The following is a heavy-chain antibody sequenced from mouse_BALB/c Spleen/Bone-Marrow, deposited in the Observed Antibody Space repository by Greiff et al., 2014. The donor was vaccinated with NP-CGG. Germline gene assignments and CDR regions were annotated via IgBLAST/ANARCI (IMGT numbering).Heavy chain of an antibody. CDR2: IDPYNGGT. J-gene: IGHJ3*01. CDR1: GYAFTSYN. V-gene: IGHV1S135*01. D-gene: IGHD2-10*02. CDR3: AREEYGRGFAY. Sequence: LLESGPELVKPGASVKVSCKASGYAFTSYNMYWVKQSHGKSLEWIGYIDPYNGGTNYNLKFKGKATLTVDKSSSTAYMHLNSLTSEDSAVYYCAREEYGRGFAYWGQGTLVTVSA.